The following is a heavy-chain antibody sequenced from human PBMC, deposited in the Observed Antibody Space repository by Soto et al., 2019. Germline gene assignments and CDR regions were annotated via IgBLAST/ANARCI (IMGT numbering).Heavy chain of an antibody. Sequence: GSISSCGYSWSWIRQPPGKGREWIGYIYHSGSTYYNPSLKSRVTISVDRSKNQFSLKLSSVTAADTAVYYCARVKSDPRDDAFEIWGQGAMVNVSS. CDR2: IYHSGST. CDR3: ARVKSDPRDDAFEI. J-gene: IGHJ3*02. CDR1: GSISSCGYS. V-gene: IGHV4-30-2*01.